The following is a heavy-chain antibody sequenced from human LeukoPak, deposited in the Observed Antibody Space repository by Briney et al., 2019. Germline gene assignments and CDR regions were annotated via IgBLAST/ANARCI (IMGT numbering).Heavy chain of an antibody. CDR3: AKDLGLRYFDWLFVAFDY. Sequence: PGGSLRLSCAASGFTFSSYAMSWVRQAPGKGLEWVSDISGSGGSTYYADSVKGRFTISRDNSKNTLYLQMNSLRAEDTAVYYCAKDLGLRYFDWLFVAFDYWGQGTLVTVSS. D-gene: IGHD3-9*01. CDR2: ISGSGGST. J-gene: IGHJ4*02. CDR1: GFTFSSYA. V-gene: IGHV3-23*01.